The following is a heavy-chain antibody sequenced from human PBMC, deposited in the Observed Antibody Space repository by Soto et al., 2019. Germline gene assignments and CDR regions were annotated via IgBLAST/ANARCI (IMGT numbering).Heavy chain of an antibody. Sequence: QVQLQQWGAGLLKPSETLSLTCAVYGGSFSGYYWSWIRQPPGKGLEWIGEINHSGSTNYNPSLKSRVTISVDTSKNQFSLKLSSVTAADTAVYYCAHAYIWGSYRYKRAKWFDYWGQGTLVTVSS. CDR1: GGSFSGYY. V-gene: IGHV4-34*01. CDR2: INHSGST. CDR3: AHAYIWGSYRYKRAKWFDY. J-gene: IGHJ4*02. D-gene: IGHD3-16*02.